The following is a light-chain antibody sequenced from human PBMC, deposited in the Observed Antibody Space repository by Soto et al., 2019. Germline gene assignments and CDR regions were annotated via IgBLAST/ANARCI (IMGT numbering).Light chain of an antibody. CDR2: TTN. CDR1: SSNIGNNT. J-gene: IGLJ3*02. Sequence: QSVLTQPPSASVTPRQRVSISCSGSSSNIGNNTVNWYQQFPETAPRLLIYTTNQRPSGVPDRFSGSKSGTSASLSISGLQSEDEADYYCAAWDDSLNGPVFGGGTKVTVL. V-gene: IGLV1-44*01. CDR3: AAWDDSLNGPV.